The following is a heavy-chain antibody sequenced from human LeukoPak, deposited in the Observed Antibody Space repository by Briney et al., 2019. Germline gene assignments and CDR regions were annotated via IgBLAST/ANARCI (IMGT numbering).Heavy chain of an antibody. Sequence: ASVKVSCKASGYTFTSYGISWVRQAPGQGLEWMGWISAYNGNTNYAQKLQGRVTMTTGTSTSTAYMELRSLRSDDTAVYYCARDRGRYGSGSYPLGWFDPWGQGTLVTVSS. D-gene: IGHD3-10*01. CDR2: ISAYNGNT. CDR1: GYTFTSYG. CDR3: ARDRGRYGSGSYPLGWFDP. V-gene: IGHV1-18*01. J-gene: IGHJ5*02.